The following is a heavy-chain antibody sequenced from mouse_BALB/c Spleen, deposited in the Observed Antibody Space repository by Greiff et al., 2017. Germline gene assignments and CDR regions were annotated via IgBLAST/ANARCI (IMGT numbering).Heavy chain of an antibody. CDR2: IYPGNSDT. V-gene: IGHV1-5*01. CDR3: TRSHYYGSSYGAMDY. J-gene: IGHJ4*01. Sequence: VQLQQSGTVLARPGASVKMSCKASGYTFTSYWMHWVKQRPGQGLEWIGAIYPGNSDTSYNQKFKGKAKLTAVTSTSTAYMELSSLTNEDSAVYYCTRSHYYGSSYGAMDYWGQGTSVTVSS. CDR1: GYTFTSYW. D-gene: IGHD1-1*01.